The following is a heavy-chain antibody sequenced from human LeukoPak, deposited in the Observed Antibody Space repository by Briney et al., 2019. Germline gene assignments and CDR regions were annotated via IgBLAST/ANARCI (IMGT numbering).Heavy chain of an antibody. CDR2: ISGSGGST. V-gene: IGHV3-23*01. D-gene: IGHD4-17*01. CDR1: GFTFSSYA. J-gene: IGHJ4*02. CDR3: ARDPGVYGDYVGDNY. Sequence: GGSLRLSCAASGFTFSSYAMSWVRQAPGKGLEWVSAISGSGGSTYYADSVKGRFTISRDNAKNSLYLQMNSLRAEDTAVYYCARDPGVYGDYVGDNYWGQGTLVTVSS.